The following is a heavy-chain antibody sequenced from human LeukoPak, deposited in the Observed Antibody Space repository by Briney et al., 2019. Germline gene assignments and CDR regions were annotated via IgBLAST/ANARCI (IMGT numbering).Heavy chain of an antibody. V-gene: IGHV1-2*02. J-gene: IGHJ4*02. CDR2: IYCNSGGT. D-gene: IGHD2-21*02. CDR3: ARLADFYCGGDCYSDY. Sequence: ASVKVSCKASGYTFTDYYMYWVRQAPGQGLEWMGWIYCNSGGTYYAQKFQGRVTMTRDTSISTAYMELSGLECDDTAVYYCARLADFYCGGDCYSDYWGQGTLVTVSS. CDR1: GYTFTDYY.